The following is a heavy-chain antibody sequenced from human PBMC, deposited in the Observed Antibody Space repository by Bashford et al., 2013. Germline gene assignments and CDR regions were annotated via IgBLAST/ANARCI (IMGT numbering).Heavy chain of an antibody. J-gene: IGHJ4*02. V-gene: IGHV3-33*01. Sequence: GGSLRLSCTASGFTFDSYALHWVRQAPGKGLEWVAVIWYDGSIKYYPDSVKGRFTISRDNSKNTLYLHMNSLTAEDTAVYYCARDAVFWSGYNVFDSWGQGTLVTVS. CDR2: IWYDGSIK. D-gene: IGHD3-3*01. CDR3: ARDAVFWSGYNVFDS. CDR1: GFTFDSYA.